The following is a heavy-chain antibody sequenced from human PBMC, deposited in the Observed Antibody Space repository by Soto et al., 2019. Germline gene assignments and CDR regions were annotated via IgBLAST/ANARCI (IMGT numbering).Heavy chain of an antibody. CDR3: AKDAISMVWGVNNWFDP. D-gene: IGHD3-10*01. V-gene: IGHV3-23*01. CDR2: ISGGGGVST. CDR1: GFTFSSYA. Sequence: EVQLLESGGGLVQPGGSLTLSCAASGFTFSSYAMTWVRQAPGKGLEWVSGISGGGGVSTYYADSVKGRFTISRDNSMNTLYLQMNRLRAEDTAVYYCAKDAISMVWGVNNWFDPWGQGTLVTVSS. J-gene: IGHJ5*02.